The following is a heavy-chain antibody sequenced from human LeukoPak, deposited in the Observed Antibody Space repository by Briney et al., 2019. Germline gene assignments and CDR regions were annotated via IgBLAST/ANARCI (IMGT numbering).Heavy chain of an antibody. J-gene: IGHJ4*02. Sequence: SETLSLTCTVSGGSISDYYWSWIRQPPGKGLEWIGYIYYSGTTNYNPSLKSRVTISVDTSKNQFSLKLSSVTAADTAVYYCARHDLPQQDFDYWGQGTLVTVSS. D-gene: IGHD6-13*01. CDR2: IYYSGTT. CDR1: GGSISDYY. V-gene: IGHV4-59*08. CDR3: ARHDLPQQDFDY.